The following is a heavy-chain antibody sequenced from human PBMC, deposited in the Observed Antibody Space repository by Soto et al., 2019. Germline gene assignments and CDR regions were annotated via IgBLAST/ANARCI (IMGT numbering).Heavy chain of an antibody. Sequence: QVQLQESGPGLVKPSGTLSLTCAVSGDSVSSPYYWRWVRQPPGKGLEWIGEVFHTGTTSYNPSLRSRVTISKNKSINQFSLDLSSVTAADTAVYYCARSAGWYAIHAWGPGTLVIVSS. V-gene: IGHV4-4*02. J-gene: IGHJ5*02. CDR2: VFHTGTT. CDR3: ARSAGWYAIHA. D-gene: IGHD6-19*01. CDR1: GDSVSSPYY.